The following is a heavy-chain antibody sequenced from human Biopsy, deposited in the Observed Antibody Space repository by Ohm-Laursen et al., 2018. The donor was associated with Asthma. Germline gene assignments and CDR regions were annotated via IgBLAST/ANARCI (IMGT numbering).Heavy chain of an antibody. V-gene: IGHV4-39*01. CDR3: VRGSSSWHHGPFHYYYGLDV. CDR1: SGSGGYMRSGNYY. Sequence: TLSLTCSLSSGSGGYMRSGNYYWGWIRQPPGKGLERIGRIYYSGTTSSNPSLECRVTVSADTSKNQFSLKLTSGTAADTAVYYCVRGSSSWHHGPFHYYYGLDVWGQGTTATVSS. D-gene: IGHD6-13*01. J-gene: IGHJ6*02. CDR2: IYYSGTT.